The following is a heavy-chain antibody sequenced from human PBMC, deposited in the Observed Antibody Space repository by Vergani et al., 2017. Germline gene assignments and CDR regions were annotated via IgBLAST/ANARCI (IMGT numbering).Heavy chain of an antibody. J-gene: IGHJ5*02. Sequence: QVRLQESGPGLVKPSETLSLTCSVSGGSMSGYYWSWIRQPQGKELEWIGYMYHSGSTNYKPSLETRVTISGDTSKNQFSLKLNSVTAADTAVYYCGRVADFYGLGSRLLDLWGQGILVTVSS. CDR2: MYHSGST. CDR1: GGSMSGYY. V-gene: IGHV4-59*01. D-gene: IGHD3-10*01. CDR3: GRVADFYGLGSRLLDL.